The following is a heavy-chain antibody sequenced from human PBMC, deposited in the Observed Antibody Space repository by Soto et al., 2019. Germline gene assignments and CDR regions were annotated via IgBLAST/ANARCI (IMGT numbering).Heavy chain of an antibody. CDR2: IKQDGSEK. D-gene: IGHD2-15*01. V-gene: IGHV3-7*01. CDR3: ARDPSVVVVAATPYYYYGMDV. CDR1: GFTCSSYW. Sequence: PGGSLRLSCAASGFTCSSYWMSWVRQAPGKGLEWVANIKQDGSEKYYVDSVKGRFTISRDNAKNSLYLQMNSLRAEDTAVYYCARDPSVVVVAATPYYYYGMDVWGQGTTVTVSS. J-gene: IGHJ6*02.